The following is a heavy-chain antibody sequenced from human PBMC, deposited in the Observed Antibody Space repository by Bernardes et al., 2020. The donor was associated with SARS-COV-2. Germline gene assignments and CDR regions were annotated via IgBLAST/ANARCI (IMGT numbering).Heavy chain of an antibody. CDR3: ARGRDIVVEPSDSDASDV. D-gene: IGHD2-2*01. J-gene: IGHJ3*01. Sequence: SVKVSCKASGGTISMFLISWVRQAPGQRLEWMGGIIPIFGTTHYAQKFQGRVTITADESTSTAYLELRSLRSEDTAIYFCARGRDIVVEPSDSDASDVWGQGTMVTVST. CDR2: IIPIFGTT. CDR1: GGTISMFL. V-gene: IGHV1-69*13.